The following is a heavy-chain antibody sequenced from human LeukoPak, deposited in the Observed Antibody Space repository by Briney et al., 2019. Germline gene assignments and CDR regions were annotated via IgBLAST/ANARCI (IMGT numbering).Heavy chain of an antibody. CDR2: IYYSGST. J-gene: IGHJ4*02. Sequence: PSETLSLTCTVSGGSTSSYYWSWIRQPPGKGLEWIGYIYYSGSTNYNPSLKSRVTISVDTSKNQFSLKLNSVTATDTAVYYCARHYGPWGQGTLVTVSS. D-gene: IGHD3-10*01. V-gene: IGHV4-59*08. CDR3: ARHYGP. CDR1: GGSTSSYY.